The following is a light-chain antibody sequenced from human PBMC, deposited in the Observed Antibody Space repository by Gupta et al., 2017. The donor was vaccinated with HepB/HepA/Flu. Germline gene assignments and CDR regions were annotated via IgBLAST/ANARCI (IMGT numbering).Light chain of an antibody. V-gene: IGKV2-30*01. CDR3: MQGNRRPPT. Sequence: DVVMTQSPLSLPVTLGQPASISCRSSQSLVYSDGNTYLNWFQQRPGQSPSRLIYKVSNRDSGVPDRCIGSGSGTNVTPNISSVEAEDVGVEYYMQGNRRPPTFGQGTRLEIK. CDR2: KVS. J-gene: IGKJ5*01. CDR1: QSLVYSDGNTY.